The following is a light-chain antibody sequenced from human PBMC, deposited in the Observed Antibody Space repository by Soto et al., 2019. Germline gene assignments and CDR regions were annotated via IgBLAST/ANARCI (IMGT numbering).Light chain of an antibody. CDR1: QSISTY. CDR3: QQYNSYST. J-gene: IGKJ1*01. V-gene: IGKV1-39*01. CDR2: AAS. Sequence: DIQMTQSPSSLSASVGNRVTITCRASQSISTYLNWYQKKPGKAPNLLIYAASSLQSGVPSRFSGSGSGTDFTLTISSLQPEDFATYYCQQYNSYSTFGQGTKVDIK.